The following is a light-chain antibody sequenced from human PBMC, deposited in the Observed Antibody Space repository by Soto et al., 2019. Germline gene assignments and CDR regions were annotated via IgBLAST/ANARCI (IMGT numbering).Light chain of an antibody. J-gene: IGKJ4*01. CDR2: AAS. CDR3: QKYGSAPSLT. V-gene: IGKV1-27*01. CDR1: QGISSF. Sequence: DIQMTQSPSSLSASVGDRVTVTCRASQGISSFLSWYQQKPGKVPTLLIYAASTLQPAVPSRFSGSGYGTDFTLTISSLEPEDVAAYYCQKYGSAPSLTFGGGTKVEIK.